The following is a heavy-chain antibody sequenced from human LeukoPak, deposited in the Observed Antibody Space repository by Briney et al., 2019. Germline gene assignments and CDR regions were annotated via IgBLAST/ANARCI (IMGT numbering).Heavy chain of an antibody. Sequence: GASVKVSCKASGYTFTGYYMHWVRQAPGQGLEWMGWINPNSGGTNYAQKFQGRVTMTRDTSISTAYMELSRLRSDDTAVYYCARTLGSGWYGGFDYWGQGTLVTVSS. CDR1: GYTFTGYY. CDR2: INPNSGGT. D-gene: IGHD6-19*01. CDR3: ARTLGSGWYGGFDY. V-gene: IGHV1-2*02. J-gene: IGHJ4*02.